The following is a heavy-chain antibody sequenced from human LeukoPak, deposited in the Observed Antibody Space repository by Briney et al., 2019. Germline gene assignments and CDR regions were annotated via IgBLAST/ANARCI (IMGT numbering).Heavy chain of an antibody. J-gene: IGHJ4*02. CDR2: IRYDGSNK. D-gene: IGHD1-20*01. CDR3: AKDPSYNWNYLTY. Sequence: GGSLRLSCAASGFTFSSYGMHWVRQAPGKGLEWVAFIRYDGSNKYYADSVKGRFTISRDNSKNTLYLQMNSLRAEDTAVYYCAKDPSYNWNYLTYWGQGTLVTVSS. CDR1: GFTFSSYG. V-gene: IGHV3-30*02.